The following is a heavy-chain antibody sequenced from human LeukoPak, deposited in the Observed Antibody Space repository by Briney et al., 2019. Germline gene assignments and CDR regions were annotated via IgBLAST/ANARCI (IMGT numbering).Heavy chain of an antibody. J-gene: IGHJ6*02. Sequence: GGSLRLSCSASGFTFSSYAMHWVRQAPGKGLEYVSAISSNGGSTYYADSVKGRFTISRDNSKNTLYLQRSSLRVDDTAVYYCVKTHFDHYYGLDVWGQGTTVNVSS. CDR3: VKTHFDHYYGLDV. CDR1: GFTFSSYA. CDR2: ISSNGGST. V-gene: IGHV3-64D*09.